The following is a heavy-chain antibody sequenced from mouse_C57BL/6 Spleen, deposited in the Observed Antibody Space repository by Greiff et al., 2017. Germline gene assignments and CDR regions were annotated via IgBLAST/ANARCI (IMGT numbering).Heavy chain of an antibody. J-gene: IGHJ2*01. CDR3: ARGHYGLYFDY. D-gene: IGHD1-1*01. Sequence: QVQLQQPGADLVKPGASVKLSCKASGYTFTSYWMHWVKQRPGQGLEWIGMIHPTSGSTNYNEKFKSKATLTVDKSSSTAYMQLSSLASEDSAVYYCARGHYGLYFDYWGPGTTLTVSS. CDR2: IHPTSGST. V-gene: IGHV1-64*01. CDR1: GYTFTSYW.